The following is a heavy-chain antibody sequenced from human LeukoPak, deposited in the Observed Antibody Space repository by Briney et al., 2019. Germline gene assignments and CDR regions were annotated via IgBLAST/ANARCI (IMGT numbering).Heavy chain of an antibody. CDR1: GYSISSGYY. D-gene: IGHD2-21*02. J-gene: IGHJ6*03. CDR3: ARLAAYCGGDCRHTLYYYYMDV. V-gene: IGHV4-38-2*02. CDR2: IYHSGST. Sequence: SETLSLTCTVSGYSISSGYYRGWIRQPPGKGLEWIGSIYHSGSTYYNPSLKSRVTISVDTSKNQFSLKLSSVTAADTAVYYCARLAAYCGGDCRHTLYYYYMDVWGKGTTVTISS.